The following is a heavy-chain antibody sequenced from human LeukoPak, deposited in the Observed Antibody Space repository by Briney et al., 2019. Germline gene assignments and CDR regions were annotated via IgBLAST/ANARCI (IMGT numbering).Heavy chain of an antibody. CDR2: IYTSGTT. CDR1: GGSVRRGNYY. Sequence: SETLSLTCTVSGGSVRRGNYYWTWIRQPAGSGLEWIGRIYTSGTTDYNPSLRTRVTISVDASRNQFSLNLSSVTAADTAVYYCARVPPSLSYYGMDVWGQGTTVTVSS. CDR3: ARVPPSLSYYGMDV. V-gene: IGHV4-61*02. J-gene: IGHJ6*02.